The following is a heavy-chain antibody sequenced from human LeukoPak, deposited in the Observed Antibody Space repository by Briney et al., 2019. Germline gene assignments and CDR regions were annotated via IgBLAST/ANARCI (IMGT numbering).Heavy chain of an antibody. CDR1: GFTFSSYG. CDR3: ARDSRRGYSYGQTDY. J-gene: IGHJ4*02. Sequence: PGGSLRLSCAASGFTFSSYGMHWVRQAPGKGLEWVAVIWYDGSNKYYADSVKGRFTISRDNSKNTPYLQMNSLRAEDTAVYYCARDSRRGYSYGQTDYWGQGTLVTVSS. V-gene: IGHV3-33*01. CDR2: IWYDGSNK. D-gene: IGHD5-18*01.